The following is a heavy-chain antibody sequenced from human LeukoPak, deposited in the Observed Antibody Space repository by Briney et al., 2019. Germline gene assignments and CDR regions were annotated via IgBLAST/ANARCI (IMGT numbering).Heavy chain of an antibody. V-gene: IGHV3-23*01. CDR1: GFTFSSYA. D-gene: IGHD2-21*01. J-gene: IGHJ4*02. CDR3: ANQVRRTGHYFDN. Sequence: GGSLRLSCAASGFTFSSYAMSWVRRAPGQGMEWVCSISISGGGTYYEPSVKSRFTVSRDNSKNTLYLEMSTLSAEDTAVYYCANQVRRTGHYFDNWGQGTLVTVSS. CDR2: ISISGGGT.